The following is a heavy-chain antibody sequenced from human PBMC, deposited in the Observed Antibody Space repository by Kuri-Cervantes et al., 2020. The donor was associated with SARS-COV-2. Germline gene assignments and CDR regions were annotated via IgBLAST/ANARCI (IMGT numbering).Heavy chain of an antibody. CDR2: IYYSGST. CDR3: ARGQYSSSWYSNLDY. J-gene: IGHJ4*02. CDR1: GGSISSSSYY. Sequence: SETLSLTCTVSGGSISSSSYYWGWIRQPPGKGLEWIGSIYYSGSTYYNPSLKSRVTISVDTPKNQFSLKLSSVTAADTAVYYCARGQYSSSWYSNLDYWGQGTLVTVSS. V-gene: IGHV4-39*07. D-gene: IGHD6-13*01.